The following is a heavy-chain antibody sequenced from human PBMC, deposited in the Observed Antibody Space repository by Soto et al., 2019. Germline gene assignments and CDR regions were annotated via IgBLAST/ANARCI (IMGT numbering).Heavy chain of an antibody. Sequence: EVQLLESGGGLVQPGRSLRLSCAASGFTFSNYAMSWVRQAPGQGLDWVSAISGRGGSTYYADSVKGRFTISRDNSKNTLFLQMNSLRAEDAAVYYCAKFFVDTGSNRGWPWSFHYWGQGTLVTVSS. CDR2: ISGRGGST. D-gene: IGHD6-19*01. V-gene: IGHV3-23*01. CDR1: GFTFSNYA. CDR3: AKFFVDTGSNRGWPWSFHY. J-gene: IGHJ4*02.